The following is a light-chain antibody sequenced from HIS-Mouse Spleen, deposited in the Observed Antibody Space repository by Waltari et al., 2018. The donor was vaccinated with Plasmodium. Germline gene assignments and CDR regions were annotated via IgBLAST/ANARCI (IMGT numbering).Light chain of an antibody. CDR3: CSYAGSSTFEV. J-gene: IGLJ2*01. Sequence: QSALTQPASVSGSPGQSITISCTGTSSDVGSYNLVSWYQQHPGKAPKLMIYEGSKRPQGVSNRFSGSKSGNTASLTISGLQAEDEADYYCCSYAGSSTFEVFGGGTKLTVL. CDR1: SSDVGSYNL. V-gene: IGLV2-23*03. CDR2: EGS.